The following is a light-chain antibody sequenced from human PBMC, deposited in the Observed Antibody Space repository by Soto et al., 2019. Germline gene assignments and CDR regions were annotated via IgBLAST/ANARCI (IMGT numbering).Light chain of an antibody. CDR3: QQRSNWPPVIT. CDR1: QSFSSY. V-gene: IGKV3-11*01. CDR2: DAS. Sequence: EIVLTQSPATLSLSPGERVTLSCRASQSFSSYLAWYQQKPGQAPRLLIYDASKRATGIPARFSGRGSGTEFTLTISILEPEDFAVDYCQQRSNWPPVITFGQGTRLEIK. J-gene: IGKJ5*01.